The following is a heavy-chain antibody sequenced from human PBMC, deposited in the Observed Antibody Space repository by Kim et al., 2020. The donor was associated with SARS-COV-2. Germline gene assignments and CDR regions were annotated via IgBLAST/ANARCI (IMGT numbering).Heavy chain of an antibody. Sequence: GGSLRLSCAASGFTFSDYYMSWVRQAPGKGLEWVSSISNSGSTRYYEDSVKGRFTISRDNAQNSVYLQMNSLTVDDTAVYYCVRDWSRYCSITGCHSGYYYYGLDVWGQGTTVTVSS. J-gene: IGHJ6*02. CDR3: VRDWSRYCSITGCHSGYYYYGLDV. CDR1: GFTFSDYY. D-gene: IGHD2-2*01. V-gene: IGHV3-11*01. CDR2: ISNSGSTR.